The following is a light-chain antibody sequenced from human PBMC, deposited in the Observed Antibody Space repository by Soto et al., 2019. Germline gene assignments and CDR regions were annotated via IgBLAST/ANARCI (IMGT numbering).Light chain of an antibody. V-gene: IGKV1-39*01. J-gene: IGKJ4*01. CDR3: QQYYSYPLT. CDR1: QSISSY. Sequence: IQMTQSPSYLSASVGDRVTITCRASQSISSYLNWYQQKPGKAPKLLIYAASTLQSGVPSRFSGSGSGADFTLTISCPQSEDFATYYCQQYYSYPLTFGGGTKVDIK. CDR2: AAS.